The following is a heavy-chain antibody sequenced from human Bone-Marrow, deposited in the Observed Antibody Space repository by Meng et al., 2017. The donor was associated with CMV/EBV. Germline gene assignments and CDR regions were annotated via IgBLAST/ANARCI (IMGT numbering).Heavy chain of an antibody. V-gene: IGHV3-48*03. CDR3: ARWPYSSLFDY. Sequence: GGYLRLSCAASGFTFSSYEMNWVRQAPGKGLEWVSYISSSGSTIYYADSVKGRFTISRDNAKNSLYLQMNSLRAEDTAVYYCARWPYSSLFDYWGQGTLVTVSS. CDR1: GFTFSSYE. CDR2: ISSSGSTI. D-gene: IGHD6-6*01. J-gene: IGHJ4*02.